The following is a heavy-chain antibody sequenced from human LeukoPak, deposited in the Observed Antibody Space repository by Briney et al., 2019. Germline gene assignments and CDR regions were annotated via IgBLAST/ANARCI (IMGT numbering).Heavy chain of an antibody. D-gene: IGHD5-18*01. J-gene: IGHJ4*02. CDR3: ARGNTAMVRPLDY. Sequence: ASVKVSCKASGYTFTGYYMHWVRQAPGQGLEWMGWINPNSGGTNYAQKFQGRVTMTRDTSISTAYMELSRLRSDDTAVYYCARGNTAMVRPLDYWGQGTLVTVSS. V-gene: IGHV1-2*02. CDR1: GYTFTGYY. CDR2: INPNSGGT.